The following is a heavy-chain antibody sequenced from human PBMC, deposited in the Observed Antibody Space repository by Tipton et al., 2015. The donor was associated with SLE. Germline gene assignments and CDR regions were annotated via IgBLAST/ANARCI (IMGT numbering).Heavy chain of an antibody. CDR3: STEWQYFPH. J-gene: IGHJ1*01. Sequence: SLRLSCAATGLKFDDYGMSWVRQVPGKGLEWVAGINGNGDKTGYAGSVKGRFTISRDDAKNSLYLQMNSLRVEDTAVYYCSTEWQYFPHWGQGTLVTVSS. CDR1: GLKFDDYG. CDR2: INGNGDKT. V-gene: IGHV3-20*04. D-gene: IGHD5-12*01.